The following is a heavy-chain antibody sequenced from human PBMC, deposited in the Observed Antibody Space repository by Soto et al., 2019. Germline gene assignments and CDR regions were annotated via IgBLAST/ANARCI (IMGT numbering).Heavy chain of an antibody. CDR3: ARGMGYCSSTSCPNYFDP. CDR2: TDHSGST. D-gene: IGHD2-2*01. Sequence: QLQQWGAGLLKPSETLSLTCAVYGGSFSGYYWSWIRQPPGKGLEWIGETDHSGSTNYNPSLKSRVTMSVDTSKNQFSLRLSSVTAADTAVYYCARGMGYCSSTSCPNYFDPWGQGTLVTVSS. V-gene: IGHV4-34*01. CDR1: GGSFSGYY. J-gene: IGHJ5*02.